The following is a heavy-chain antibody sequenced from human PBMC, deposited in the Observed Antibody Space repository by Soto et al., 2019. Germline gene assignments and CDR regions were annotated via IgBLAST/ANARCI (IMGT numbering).Heavy chain of an antibody. CDR3: ARELDYGDSPQFLGY. V-gene: IGHV3-11*06. CDR2: ISSSSSYT. CDR1: GFTFSDYY. D-gene: IGHD4-17*01. Sequence: GGSLRLSCAASGFTFSDYYMSWIRQAPGQGLEWVSYISSSSSYTNYADSVKGRFTISRDNAKNSLYLQMNSLRAEDTAVYYCARELDYGDSPQFLGYWGQGTLVTVSS. J-gene: IGHJ4*02.